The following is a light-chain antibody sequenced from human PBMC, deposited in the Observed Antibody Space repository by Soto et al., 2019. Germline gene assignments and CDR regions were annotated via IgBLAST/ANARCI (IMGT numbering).Light chain of an antibody. V-gene: IGKV1-39*01. CDR3: QQSYSTPYT. CDR2: TSS. CDR1: QSISDF. Sequence: DIQMTQSPSPLSVSVGDRVTITCRASQSISDFLHWYQQVPGKAPKLLIYTSSNLQSGVPSRFSGSGSGTDFSLTISSLQPEDSATYYCQQSYSTPYTFGQGTKLEI. J-gene: IGKJ2*01.